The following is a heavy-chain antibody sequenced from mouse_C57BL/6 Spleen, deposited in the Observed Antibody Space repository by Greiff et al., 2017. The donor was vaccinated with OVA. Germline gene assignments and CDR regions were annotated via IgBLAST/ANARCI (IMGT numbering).Heavy chain of an antibody. CDR1: GYAFSSYW. J-gene: IGHJ3*01. D-gene: IGHD2-4*01. Sequence: QVQLQQSGAELVKPGASVKLSCKASGYAFSSYWMNWVKQRPGKGLEWIGQIYPGDGDTNYNGKFKGKATLTADKSSSTAYMQLSSLTSEDSAVYVCAGGEGYYDYDVPFAYWGQGTLVTVSA. CDR2: IYPGDGDT. V-gene: IGHV1-80*01. CDR3: AGGEGYYDYDVPFAY.